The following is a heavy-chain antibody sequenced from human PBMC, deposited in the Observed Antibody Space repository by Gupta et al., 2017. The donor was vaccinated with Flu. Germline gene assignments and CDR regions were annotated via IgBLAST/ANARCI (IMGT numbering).Heavy chain of an antibody. D-gene: IGHD3-22*01. Sequence: RQAPGKGLEWVALIRFDGSRKYYAESVKGRFTISRDNSKNTLYLQMNSLRGEDTAVYYCVRADATIIRTLSSDWGQGTLVTVSS. J-gene: IGHJ4*02. CDR2: IRFDGSRK. V-gene: IGHV3-33*01. CDR3: VRADATIIRTLSSD.